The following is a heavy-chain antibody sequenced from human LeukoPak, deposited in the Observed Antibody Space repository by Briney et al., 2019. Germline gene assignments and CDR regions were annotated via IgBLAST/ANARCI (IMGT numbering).Heavy chain of an antibody. D-gene: IGHD2-2*01. V-gene: IGHV3-74*01. J-gene: IGHJ5*02. CDR3: AIRYCSSTSCPFDP. CDR1: GFTFSSYW. Sequence: PGGSLRLSCAASGFTFSSYWMHWVRQAPGKGPVWVSRINSDGSSTSYADSVKGRFTISRDNAKNTLYLQMNSLRAEDTAVYYCAIRYCSSTSCPFDPWGQGTLVTVSS. CDR2: INSDGSST.